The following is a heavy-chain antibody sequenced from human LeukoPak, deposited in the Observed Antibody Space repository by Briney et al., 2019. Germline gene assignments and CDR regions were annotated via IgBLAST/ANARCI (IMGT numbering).Heavy chain of an antibody. CDR1: GYSFSNSW. CDR3: ARQSNYGDYLFDY. CDR2: IYPGDSDT. J-gene: IGHJ4*02. V-gene: IGHV5-51*01. Sequence: GESLKISCKGSGYSFSNSWIGWVRQMPGKGLEWMGIIYPGDSDTRYSPSFRGQVTISADKSISTAYLQWSSLKASDTAMYYCARQSNYGDYLFDYWGQGTLVTASS. D-gene: IGHD4-17*01.